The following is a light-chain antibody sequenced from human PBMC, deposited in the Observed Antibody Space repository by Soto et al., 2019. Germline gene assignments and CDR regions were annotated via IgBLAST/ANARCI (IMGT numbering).Light chain of an antibody. V-gene: IGKV3-11*01. CDR3: QQRTNWLT. CDR2: DAS. Sequence: EIVMTQSPATLSVSPGERATLSCRASQSVSTYLAWYQQKPGQAPRLLIYDASNRATGIPARFSGSGSGTDFTLTISSLEPEDFAVYYCQQRTNWLTFGPGTKVDIK. CDR1: QSVSTY. J-gene: IGKJ3*01.